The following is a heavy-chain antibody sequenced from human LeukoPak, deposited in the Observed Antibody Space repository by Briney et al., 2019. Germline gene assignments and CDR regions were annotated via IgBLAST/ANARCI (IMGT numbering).Heavy chain of an antibody. Sequence: SGGSLRLSCAASGFTFSSYAMHWVRQAPGKGLEWVAVISYDGSNKYYADSVKGRFTISRDNSKNTLYLQMNSLRAEDTAVYYCARAPSGSHYYYFDYWGQGTLVTVSS. CDR2: ISYDGSNK. CDR3: ARAPSGSHYYYFDY. V-gene: IGHV3-30*04. CDR1: GFTFSSYA. D-gene: IGHD1-26*01. J-gene: IGHJ4*02.